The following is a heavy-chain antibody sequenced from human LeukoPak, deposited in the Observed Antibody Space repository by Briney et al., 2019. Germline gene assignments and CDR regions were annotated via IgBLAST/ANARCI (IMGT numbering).Heavy chain of an antibody. Sequence: SETLSLTCAVYGGSFSGYYWSWIRQPPGKGLEWIGEINHSGSTNYNPSIKSRVTISVDTSKNQFSLKLSSVTAADTAVFYCARRPHTPYSSSPYYFDFWGQGTLVTVSS. CDR1: GGSFSGYY. J-gene: IGHJ4*02. V-gene: IGHV4-34*01. D-gene: IGHD6-13*01. CDR3: ARRPHTPYSSSPYYFDF. CDR2: INHSGST.